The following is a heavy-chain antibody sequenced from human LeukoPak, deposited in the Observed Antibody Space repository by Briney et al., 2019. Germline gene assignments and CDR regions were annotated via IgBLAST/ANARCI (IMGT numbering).Heavy chain of an antibody. V-gene: IGHV3-23*01. Sequence: GGSLRLSCAASGFTFSSYAMSWVRQAPGKGLEWVSAISGSGGSTYYADSVKGRFTISRDNSKNTLYLQMNSLRAEDTAVYYCAKYVVEFYYDSSGYYFDYWGQGTLVTVSS. CDR1: GFTFSSYA. J-gene: IGHJ4*02. D-gene: IGHD3-22*01. CDR3: AKYVVEFYYDSSGYYFDY. CDR2: ISGSGGST.